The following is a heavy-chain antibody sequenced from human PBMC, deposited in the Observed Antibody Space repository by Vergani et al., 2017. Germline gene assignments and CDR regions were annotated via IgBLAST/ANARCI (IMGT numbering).Heavy chain of an antibody. CDR1: GGSISSGSYY. CDR3: AREEGIGLNWFDP. J-gene: IGHJ5*02. V-gene: IGHV4-61*02. CDR2: IYTSGST. D-gene: IGHD3-16*01. Sequence: QVQLQESGPGLVKPSQTLSLTCTVSGGSISSGSYYWSWIRQPAGKGLEWIGRIYTSGSTNYNPSLKSRVTISVDTSKNQFSLKLSSVTAADTAVYYCAREEGIGLNWFDPWGQGTLVTVSS.